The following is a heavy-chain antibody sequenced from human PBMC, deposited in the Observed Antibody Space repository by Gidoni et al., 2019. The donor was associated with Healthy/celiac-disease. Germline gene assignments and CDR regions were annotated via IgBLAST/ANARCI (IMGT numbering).Heavy chain of an antibody. CDR2: ISYDGSNK. J-gene: IGHJ4*02. CDR3: AKDRGDLGVVDY. D-gene: IGHD2-21*01. Sequence: QVQRVESGGGVVQPGRSLRLSWPASGFPFSSYGMHWVRQAPGKGLEWVAVISYDGSNKYYADSVKGRFTISRDNSKNTLYLQMNSLRAEDTAVYYCAKDRGDLGVVDYWGQGTLVTVSS. V-gene: IGHV3-30*18. CDR1: GFPFSSYG.